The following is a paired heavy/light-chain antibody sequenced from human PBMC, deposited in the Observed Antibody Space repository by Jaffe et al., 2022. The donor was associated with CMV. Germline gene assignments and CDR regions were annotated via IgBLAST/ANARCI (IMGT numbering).Light chain of an antibody. CDR3: QQLHSYPLT. V-gene: IGKV1-9*01. CDR2: AAS. Sequence: IQLTQSPSSLSASVGDRLTITCRASQGISSYLAWYQQKPGKAPKLLIYAASTLQSGVPSRFSGSGSGTDFTLSISSLQPEDFATYYCQQLHSYPLTFGGGTKVEIK. CDR1: QGISSY. J-gene: IGKJ4*01.
Heavy chain of an antibody. V-gene: IGHV3-23*01. CDR2: IDGGGETI. D-gene: IGHD7-27*01. Sequence: EVQLLESGGDLVQPGGSLRLSCAASGFTFSSYSMTWARQAPGKGLDWVAVIDGGGETIFYADSVKGRFTISRDNSKNTLYLQMNSLRVEDTAVYYCAKPPLGSLLYYGMDVWGQGTTVTVSS. J-gene: IGHJ6*02. CDR1: GFTFSSYS. CDR3: AKPPLGSLLYYGMDV.